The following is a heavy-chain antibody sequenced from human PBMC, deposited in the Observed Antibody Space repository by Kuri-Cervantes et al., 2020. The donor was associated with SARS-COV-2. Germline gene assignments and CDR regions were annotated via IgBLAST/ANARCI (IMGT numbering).Heavy chain of an antibody. CDR2: IYPGDSDT. J-gene: IGHJ4*02. Sequence: KVSCKGSGYSFTSYWIGWVRQMPGKGLEWIGIIYPGDSDTRYSPSFQGQVTISADKSISTAYLQWSSLKASDTAMYYCARHASSSWNYWGQGTLVTVSS. D-gene: IGHD6-13*01. CDR3: ARHASSSWNY. V-gene: IGHV5-51*01. CDR1: GYSFTSYW.